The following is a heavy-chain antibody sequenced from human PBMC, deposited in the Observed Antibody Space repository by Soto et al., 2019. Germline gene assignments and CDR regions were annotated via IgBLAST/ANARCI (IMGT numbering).Heavy chain of an antibody. J-gene: IGHJ5*02. CDR3: ARGTPDSGFELKGFDP. D-gene: IGHD5-12*01. V-gene: IGHV4-30-4*01. CDR1: GGSISSGDYY. CDR2: IYYSGST. Sequence: PSETLSLTCTVSGGSISSGDYYWSWIRQPPGKGLEWIGYIYYSGSTYYNPSLKSRVTISVDTSKNQFSLKLSSVTAADTAVYYCARGTPDSGFELKGFDPWGQGTLVNVSS.